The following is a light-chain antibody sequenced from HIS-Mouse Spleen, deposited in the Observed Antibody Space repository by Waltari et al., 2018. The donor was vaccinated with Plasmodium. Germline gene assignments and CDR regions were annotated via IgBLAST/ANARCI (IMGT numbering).Light chain of an antibody. J-gene: IGKJ2*01. Sequence: EVVLTQSPATLSLSPGERATLPCRASKSVSSSYLAWYQQKPGQAPRLLIYGASSRATGIPDRFSGSGSGTDFTLTISRLEPEDFAVYYCQQYGSSPYTFGQGTKLEIK. CDR2: GAS. CDR3: QQYGSSPYT. CDR1: KSVSSSY. V-gene: IGKV3-20*01.